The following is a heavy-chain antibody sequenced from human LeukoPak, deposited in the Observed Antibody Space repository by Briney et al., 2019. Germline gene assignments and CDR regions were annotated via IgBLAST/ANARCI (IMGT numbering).Heavy chain of an antibody. CDR1: GGSFSGYY. Sequence: PSETLSLTGAVYGGSFSGYYWSWIRQPPGKGLEWIGEINHSGSTNYNPSLKSRVTISVDTSKNQFSLKLSSVTAADTAVYYCARLRYCTNGVCPWGQGTLVTVSS. V-gene: IGHV4-34*01. J-gene: IGHJ5*02. D-gene: IGHD2-8*01. CDR3: ARLRYCTNGVCP. CDR2: INHSGST.